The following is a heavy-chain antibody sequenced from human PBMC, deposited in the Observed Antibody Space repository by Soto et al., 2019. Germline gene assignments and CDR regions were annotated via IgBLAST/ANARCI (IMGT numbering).Heavy chain of an antibody. V-gene: IGHV4-4*07. CDR2: IDTSGST. Sequence: SETLSLTFTVSGGSISNYYCNWIRQPAGKGLEWIGRIDTSGSTNYNPSVKSRVTMSVDTSKQEFSLKLSSVTAADTALYYCARGGQDFWSGPFDYWARGALVTVSS. CDR1: GGSISNYY. J-gene: IGHJ4*02. CDR3: ARGGQDFWSGPFDY. D-gene: IGHD3-3*01.